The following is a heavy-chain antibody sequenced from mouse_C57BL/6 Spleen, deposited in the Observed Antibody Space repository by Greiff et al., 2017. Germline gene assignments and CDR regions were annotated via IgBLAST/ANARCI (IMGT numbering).Heavy chain of an antibody. CDR3: ARRRGSYGSSYEDD. V-gene: IGHV1-50*01. CDR2: IDPSDSYT. Sequence: VPLQQPGAELVKPGASVKLSCKASGYTFTSYWMQWVKQRPGPGLEWIGEIDPSDSYTNYNQKLKGKATLTVDTSSSTAYMQLSRLTSEDSAVYYCARRRGSYGSSYEDDWGQGTTLTVSS. D-gene: IGHD1-1*01. J-gene: IGHJ2*01. CDR1: GYTFTSYW.